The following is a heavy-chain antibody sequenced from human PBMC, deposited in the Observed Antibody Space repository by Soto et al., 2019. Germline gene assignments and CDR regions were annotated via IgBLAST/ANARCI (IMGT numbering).Heavy chain of an antibody. D-gene: IGHD5-12*01. CDR1: GYTFTGYY. CDR2: IVVGSGKP. V-gene: IGHV1-58*02. Sequence: GASVKVSCKASGYTFTGYYMHWVRQAPGQGLEWIGWIVVGSGKPNYAQKFQERVTMTRNTSTSTAYMELSSLRSEDTAVYYCARGGYSGYDWHSYYYSYYMDVWGKGTTVTVSS. CDR3: ARGGYSGYDWHSYYYSYYMDV. J-gene: IGHJ6*03.